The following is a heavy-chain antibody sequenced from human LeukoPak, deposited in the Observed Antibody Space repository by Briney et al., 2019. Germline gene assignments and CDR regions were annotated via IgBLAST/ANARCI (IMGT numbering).Heavy chain of an antibody. D-gene: IGHD6-13*01. CDR3: ARHGGSWTFDY. V-gene: IGHV4-59*08. Sequence: PSETLSLTCTASGGSISSYYWXXXXXXXXXXXEWIXYIYDSGFTNYXPSLKXRVTXXXDTSKNQFSLKLNSVTAADTAVYYCARHGGSWTFDYWGQGTLATVSS. J-gene: IGHJ4*02. CDR2: IYDSGFT. CDR1: GGSISSYY.